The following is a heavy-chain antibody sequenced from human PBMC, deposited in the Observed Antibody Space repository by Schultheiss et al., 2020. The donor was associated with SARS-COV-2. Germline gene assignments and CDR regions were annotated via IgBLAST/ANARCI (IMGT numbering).Heavy chain of an antibody. CDR2: ISGSGGST. V-gene: IGHV3-23*01. D-gene: IGHD3-10*01. CDR3: AKGKDAGQGVIIRILFDY. J-gene: IGHJ4*02. Sequence: GGSLRLSCAASGFTFSSYAMSWVRQAPGKGLEWVSAISGSGGSTYYADSVKGRFTISRDNSKNTLYLQMNSLRAEDTAVYYCAKGKDAGQGVIIRILFDYWGQGTLVTVSS. CDR1: GFTFSSYA.